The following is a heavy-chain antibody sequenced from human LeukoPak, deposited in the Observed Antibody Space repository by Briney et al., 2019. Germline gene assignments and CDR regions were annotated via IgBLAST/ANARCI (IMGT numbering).Heavy chain of an antibody. D-gene: IGHD2-15*01. CDR2: IYYSGST. Sequence: SQTLSLTCTVSGGSISSGDYYWSWIRQPPGKGLEWIGYIYYSGSTYYNPSLKSRVTISVDTSKNQFSLKLSSVTAADTAVYYCALTEVVAATPYYWGQGTLVTVSS. V-gene: IGHV4-30-4*08. CDR3: ALTEVVAATPYY. CDR1: GGSISSGDYY. J-gene: IGHJ4*02.